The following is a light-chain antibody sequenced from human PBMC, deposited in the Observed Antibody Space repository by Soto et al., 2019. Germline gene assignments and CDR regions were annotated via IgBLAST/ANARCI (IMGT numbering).Light chain of an antibody. Sequence: EVLMRQSPATLSVSPGEGATLSCGASQGIGDTLACSQHKPGQAPRLLIYGASSRATGIPDRFSGSGSGTDFTLTISRLEPEDFAVYYCQQYTNSRTFGQGTKVDI. J-gene: IGKJ1*01. CDR3: QQYTNSRT. CDR1: QGIGDT. CDR2: GAS. V-gene: IGKV3D-15*02.